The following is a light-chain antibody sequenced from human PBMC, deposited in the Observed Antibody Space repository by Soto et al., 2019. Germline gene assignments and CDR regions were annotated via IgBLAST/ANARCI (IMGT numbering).Light chain of an antibody. Sequence: QSVLAQPASVSGSPGQSITISCTGASGYVGTYSLVSWYQQHTAKAPKLLIYEGTQRPSGVSSRFSGSKSGNTASLTISGLQAEDEADYYCCSYASSSSDVFGTGTKLTVL. J-gene: IGLJ1*01. V-gene: IGLV2-23*01. CDR1: SGYVGTYSL. CDR3: CSYASSSSDV. CDR2: EGT.